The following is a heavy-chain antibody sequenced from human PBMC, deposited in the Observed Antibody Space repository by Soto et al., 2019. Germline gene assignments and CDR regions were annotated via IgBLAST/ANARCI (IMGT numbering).Heavy chain of an antibody. CDR2: IYPGDSDT. D-gene: IGHD5-12*01. V-gene: IGHV5-51*01. CDR1: GYSFTSYW. CDR3: ASSGDSGYDYYYYGMDV. Sequence: HGESLKISCKGSGYSFTSYWIGWVRQMPGKGLEWMGIIYPGDSDTRYSPSFQGQVTISADKSISTAYLQWSSLKASDTAMYYCASSGDSGYDYYYYGMDVWGQGTTVTVSS. J-gene: IGHJ6*02.